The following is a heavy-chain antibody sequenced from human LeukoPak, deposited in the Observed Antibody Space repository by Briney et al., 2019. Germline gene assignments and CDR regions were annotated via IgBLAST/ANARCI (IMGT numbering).Heavy chain of an antibody. D-gene: IGHD6-19*01. CDR1: GFTFSSYA. CDR3: AKLPWVAGTGYFDY. CDR2: ISGSGGST. J-gene: IGHJ4*02. Sequence: GGSLGLSCAASGFTFSSYAMSWVRQGPGKGLEWVSAISGSGGSTYYADSVKGRFTISRDNSKNTLYLQMNSLRAEDTAVYYCAKLPWVAGTGYFDYWGQGTLVTVSS. V-gene: IGHV3-23*01.